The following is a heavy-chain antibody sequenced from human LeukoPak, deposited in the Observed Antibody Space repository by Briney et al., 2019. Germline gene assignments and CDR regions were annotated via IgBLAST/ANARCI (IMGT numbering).Heavy chain of an antibody. V-gene: IGHV4-59*01. D-gene: IGHD3-16*01. CDR1: GDSMSTSY. CDR2: FYHSGT. J-gene: IGHJ4*02. CDR3: ARGWRGDRFDY. Sequence: PSETLSLTCTVSGDSMSTSYRSWIRQPLGKGLEWIGYFYHSGTDYNPSLKSRVTISGDVSNNQFSLKLSSVTAADTAIYYCARGWRGDRFDYWGQGTLVSVSS.